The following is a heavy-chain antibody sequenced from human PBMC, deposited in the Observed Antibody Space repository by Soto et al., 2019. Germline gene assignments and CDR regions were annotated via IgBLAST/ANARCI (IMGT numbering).Heavy chain of an antibody. J-gene: IGHJ4*02. D-gene: IGHD2-15*01. CDR3: AREDGYCSGGSCEESFDY. Sequence: QVQLVQSGAEVKKPGASVKVSCKASGYTFTSYGISWVRQAPGQGLEWMGWISAYNGNTNYAQKLQGRVTMTTDTATSTAYMELRSLRSDDTAVYYCAREDGYCSGGSCEESFDYWGQGTLVTVSS. CDR2: ISAYNGNT. V-gene: IGHV1-18*01. CDR1: GYTFTSYG.